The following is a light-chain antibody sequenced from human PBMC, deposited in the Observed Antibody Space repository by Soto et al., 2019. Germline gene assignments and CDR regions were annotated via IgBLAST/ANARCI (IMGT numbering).Light chain of an antibody. CDR3: CSYAGSYTFV. CDR2: YVS. J-gene: IGLJ2*01. Sequence: QSALTQPRSVSGSPGQSVTISCTGTSSDVGGYNSVSWYQQHPGKAPKVMIYYVSKRPSGVPDRFSGSKSGNTASLTISGLQAEDEAEYYCCSYAGSYTFVFGGGTKLTVL. V-gene: IGLV2-11*01. CDR1: SSDVGGYNS.